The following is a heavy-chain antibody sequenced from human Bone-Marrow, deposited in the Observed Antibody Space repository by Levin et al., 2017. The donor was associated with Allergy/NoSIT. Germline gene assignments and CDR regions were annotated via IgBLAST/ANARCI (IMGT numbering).Heavy chain of an antibody. V-gene: IGHV3-30*03. CDR1: GFTFSSYN. CDR2: ISFDGRKK. J-gene: IGHJ4*02. D-gene: IGHD1-26*01. CDR3: ARVLGATRFDY. Sequence: PGGSLRLSCVASGFTFSSYNMYWVRQAPGKGLEWMAFISFDGRKKEYADSVKGRVTISRDSSENTLSLQLNSLRSDDTAMYFCARVLGATRFDYWGQGTQVTVSS.